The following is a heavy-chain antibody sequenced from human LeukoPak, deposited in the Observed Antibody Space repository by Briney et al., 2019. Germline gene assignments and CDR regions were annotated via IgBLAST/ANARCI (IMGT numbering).Heavy chain of an antibody. Sequence: ETSETLSLTCAVSGVSISGSYYYWGWIRQPPGKGLEWIGNIYYSGSTYYNASLQSRVTISIDTSKNQFSLRLNSVTAADTAMYFCVKSGGYGLIDYWGQGTLVTVSS. CDR2: IYYSGST. CDR3: VKSGGYGLIDY. D-gene: IGHD1-26*01. V-gene: IGHV4-39*01. CDR1: GVSISGSYYY. J-gene: IGHJ4*02.